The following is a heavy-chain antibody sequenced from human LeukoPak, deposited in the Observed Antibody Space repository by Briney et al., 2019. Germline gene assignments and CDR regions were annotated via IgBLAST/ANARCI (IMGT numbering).Heavy chain of an antibody. CDR1: GFTLSSYA. Sequence: GGSLRLSCAASGFTLSSYAMSWVRRAPGKGLEWVSAISGSGGSTYYADSVKGRFTISRDNSKNTLYLQMNSLRAEDTAVYYCAKDQNYGGKESACDYWGQGTLVTVSS. D-gene: IGHD4-23*01. CDR3: AKDQNYGGKESACDY. V-gene: IGHV3-23*01. J-gene: IGHJ4*02. CDR2: ISGSGGST.